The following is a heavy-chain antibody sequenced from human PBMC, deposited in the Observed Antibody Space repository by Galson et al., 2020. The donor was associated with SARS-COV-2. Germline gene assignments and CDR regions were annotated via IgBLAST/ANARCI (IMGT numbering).Heavy chain of an antibody. CDR3: ARDYGDYVGPGFES. CDR2: IYYSGTP. D-gene: IGHD4-17*01. V-gene: IGHV4-39*02. Sequence: TLSPTCTLSGGSICNSLSYSFLLLHPPGKRPEWIGTIYYSGTPYQNPSLKSRVTISVDTSKNQFSLKLSSVTAADTAVYYCARDYGDYVGPGFESWGQGTMVTVSS. J-gene: IGHJ4*02. CDR1: GGSICNSLSY.